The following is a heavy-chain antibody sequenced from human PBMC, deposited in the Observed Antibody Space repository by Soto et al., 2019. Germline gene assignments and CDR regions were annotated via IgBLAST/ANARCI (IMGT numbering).Heavy chain of an antibody. D-gene: IGHD3-10*01. CDR1: GFNFRDYW. CDR2: INKDGTIT. V-gene: IGHV3-74*01. J-gene: IGHJ4*02. Sequence: EVQLVESGGDLVQPGGSLRLSCAASGFNFRDYWMQWIRQVPGKGLQSVSRINKDGTITHYADSVKGRFTVSRDNAKNTMYLQMNSLRAEDMGIYYCAGDLTGNGFDFWGQGTLVTVSS. CDR3: AGDLTGNGFDF.